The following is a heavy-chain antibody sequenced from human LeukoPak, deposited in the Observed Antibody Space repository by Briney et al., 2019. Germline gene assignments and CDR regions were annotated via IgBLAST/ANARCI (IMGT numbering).Heavy chain of an antibody. CDR2: ISSSSSYI. Sequence: GGSLRLSCAASGFTFSSYSMNWVRQAPGKGLEWVSSISSSSSYIYYADSAKGRFTISRDNAKNSLYLQMNSLRAEDTAVYYCAREIGYGDYVNYFDYWGQGTLVTVSS. J-gene: IGHJ4*02. CDR3: AREIGYGDYVNYFDY. V-gene: IGHV3-21*01. D-gene: IGHD4-17*01. CDR1: GFTFSSYS.